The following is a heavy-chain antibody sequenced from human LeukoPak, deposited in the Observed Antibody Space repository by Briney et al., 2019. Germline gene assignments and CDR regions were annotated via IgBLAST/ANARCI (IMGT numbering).Heavy chain of an antibody. J-gene: IGHJ4*02. V-gene: IGHV3-11*04. CDR1: GFTFSDYY. D-gene: IGHD2-15*01. CDR3: ARGPFRDIVVVVAADF. CDR2: ISSSGSTI. Sequence: PGGSLRLSCAASGFTFSDYYMSWIRQAPGKGLEWVSYISSSGSTIYYADSVKGRFTISRDNSKNTLYLQMNSLRAEDTAVYYCARGPFRDIVVVVAADFWGQGTLVTVSS.